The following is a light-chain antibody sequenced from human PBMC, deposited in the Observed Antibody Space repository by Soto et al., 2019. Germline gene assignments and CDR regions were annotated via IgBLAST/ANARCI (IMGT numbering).Light chain of an antibody. Sequence: QSVLTQPPSASGTPGQSVTISCSGSSSNIGGNTVNWYQQLPGTAPKLLINNNNQRPSGVPDRFSGSKSGTSASLAISGLQSEDEADYYCATWDDSLNGAVFGGGTQLTVL. J-gene: IGLJ7*01. CDR2: NNN. CDR3: ATWDDSLNGAV. CDR1: SSNIGGNT. V-gene: IGLV1-44*01.